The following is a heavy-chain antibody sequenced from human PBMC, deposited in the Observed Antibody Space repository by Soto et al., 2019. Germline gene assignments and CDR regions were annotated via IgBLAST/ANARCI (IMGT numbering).Heavy chain of an antibody. CDR3: ARCANGGYCNYYAMDV. V-gene: IGHV3-48*02. D-gene: IGHD2-8*01. Sequence: EVQLVESGGGLVQPGGSLRLSCADSGFTFSTYSLTWVRQAPGKGLEWVSYISGRSSAIYYADSVKGRFTISRDNAKNSLYLQMNSLRDEDTAVYYCARCANGGYCNYYAMDVWGQGTTVTVS. CDR2: ISGRSSAI. J-gene: IGHJ6*02. CDR1: GFTFSTYS.